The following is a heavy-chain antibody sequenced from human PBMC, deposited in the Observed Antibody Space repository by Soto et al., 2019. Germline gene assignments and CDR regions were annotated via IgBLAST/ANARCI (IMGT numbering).Heavy chain of an antibody. J-gene: IGHJ5*02. CDR3: AHTPYTGVGELFRRSYNWFDP. V-gene: IGHV2-5*01. D-gene: IGHD3-10*01. Sequence: QITLKESGPTLVKPTQTLTLTCTFSGFSLSTSGVGVGWIRQPPGKALEWLALIYWNDDKRYSPSLKSRLTISEDTSKNQVVLTMTNMDPVDTATYYCAHTPYTGVGELFRRSYNWFDPWGQGTLVTVSS. CDR1: GFSLSTSGVG. CDR2: IYWNDDK.